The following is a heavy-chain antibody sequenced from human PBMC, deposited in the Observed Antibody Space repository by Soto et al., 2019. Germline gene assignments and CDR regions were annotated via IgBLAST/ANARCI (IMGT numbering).Heavy chain of an antibody. V-gene: IGHV3-30*18. CDR1: GFSFSTYG. D-gene: IGHD2-8*01. Sequence: QVQLVESGGGVVQPGRSLRLSCAASGFSFSTYGMHWVRQAPGKGLEWVAVMSYDGSKKYYADSVKGRFTISRDNSKNTLYLQLNSLRPEDTAVYYCAKTLYSHDYYCGMDVWGQGTTVTVSS. J-gene: IGHJ6*02. CDR2: MSYDGSKK. CDR3: AKTLYSHDYYCGMDV.